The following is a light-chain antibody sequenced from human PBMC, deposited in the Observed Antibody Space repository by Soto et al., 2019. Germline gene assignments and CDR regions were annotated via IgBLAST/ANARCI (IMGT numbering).Light chain of an antibody. CDR2: AAS. V-gene: IGKV3-20*01. Sequence: EIVLTQSPATLSVSPGERATLSCRASQSVSSSYLAWYQQKPGQAPRLLIYAASSRATGIPDRFSGSGSGTDFTLTISKLEPEDFAVYYCHQCLSSRTFGQGTKVDIK. CDR1: QSVSSSY. J-gene: IGKJ1*01. CDR3: HQCLSSRT.